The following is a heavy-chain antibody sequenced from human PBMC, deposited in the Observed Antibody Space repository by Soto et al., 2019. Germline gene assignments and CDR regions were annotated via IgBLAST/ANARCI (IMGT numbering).Heavy chain of an antibody. V-gene: IGHV1-69*01. CDR1: GGAFNNFV. J-gene: IGHJ4*02. CDR3: ARALGGPYSSVIDY. Sequence: QVQLVQSGAEVKKPGSSVKVSCKSSGGAFNNFVFTWVRQAPGQGLEWMGGILPVFHTPNYAQKFQDRVTIIADESTTTVYMELNNLTSDDTAVYFCARALGGPYSSVIDYWGQGTLVTVSS. CDR2: ILPVFHTP. D-gene: IGHD3-22*01.